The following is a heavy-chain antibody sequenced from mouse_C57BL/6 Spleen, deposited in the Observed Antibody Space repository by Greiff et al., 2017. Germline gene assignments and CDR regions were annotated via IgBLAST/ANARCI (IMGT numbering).Heavy chain of an antibody. J-gene: IGHJ1*03. D-gene: IGHD4-1*02. CDR3: ANWDWYFDV. Sequence: EVQVVESGPGLVKPSQSLSLTCSVTGYSITSGYYWNWIRQFPGNKLEWMGYISYDGSNNYNPSLKNRISITRDTSKNQFFLKLNSVTTEDTATYYCANWDWYFDVWGTGTTVTVSS. CDR2: ISYDGSN. V-gene: IGHV3-6*01. CDR1: GYSITSGYY.